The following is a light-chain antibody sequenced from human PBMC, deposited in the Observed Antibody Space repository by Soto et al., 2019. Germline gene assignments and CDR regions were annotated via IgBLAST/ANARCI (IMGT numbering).Light chain of an antibody. CDR1: QSISSSY. Sequence: EIVLTQSPGTLSLSPGARATLSCRASQSISSSYLAWYQQRPGQAPRLLIYESSNRATGIPGRFSGSGSRIAFPLTISRLEPEDFAVYYCQQYDSSHTYTFGQGTKLEIK. J-gene: IGKJ2*01. V-gene: IGKV3-20*01. CDR3: QQYDSSHTYT. CDR2: ESS.